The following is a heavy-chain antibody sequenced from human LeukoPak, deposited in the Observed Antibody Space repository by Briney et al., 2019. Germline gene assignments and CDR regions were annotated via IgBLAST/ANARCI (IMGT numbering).Heavy chain of an antibody. CDR2: IYYSGST. V-gene: IGHV4-39*01. Sequence: SETLSLTCTVSGASISSSTYYWGWIRQPPGKGLEWLGNIYYSGSTYYNPSLKSRVTISVDTSKNQFSLKLNSVTAADTALYYCARRGAGSCSGGSCNVYFDYWGQGTLLTVSS. CDR3: ARRGAGSCSGGSCNVYFDY. J-gene: IGHJ4*02. CDR1: GASISSSTYY. D-gene: IGHD2-15*01.